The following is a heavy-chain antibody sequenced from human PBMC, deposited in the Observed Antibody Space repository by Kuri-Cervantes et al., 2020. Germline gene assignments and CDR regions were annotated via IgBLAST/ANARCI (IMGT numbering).Heavy chain of an antibody. CDR2: INHSGST. Sequence: SETLSLTCTVSGGSFSGYYWSWIRQPPGKGLEWIGEINHSGSTNYNPSLKSRVTISVDTSKNQFSLKLSSVTAADTAVYYCARFRLGYCSGGSCYSWWTRLYNWFDPWGQGTLVTVSS. D-gene: IGHD2-15*01. J-gene: IGHJ5*02. CDR1: GGSFSGYY. CDR3: ARFRLGYCSGGSCYSWWTRLYNWFDP. V-gene: IGHV4-34*01.